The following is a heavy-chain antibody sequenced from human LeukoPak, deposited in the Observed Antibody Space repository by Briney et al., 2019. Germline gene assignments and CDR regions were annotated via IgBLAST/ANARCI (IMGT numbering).Heavy chain of an antibody. CDR1: GGPTSSGDYY. CDR3: ARQGYSSSFDY. D-gene: IGHD6-13*01. Sequence: PSETLSLTCIVSGGPTSSGDYYWSWIRQSPEKGLEWIGYIFYSGSTHYNPSLQSRVTISVDTSKNQFSLKLSSVTAADTAVYYCARQGYSSSFDYWGQGTLVTVSS. J-gene: IGHJ4*02. V-gene: IGHV4-30-4*08. CDR2: IFYSGST.